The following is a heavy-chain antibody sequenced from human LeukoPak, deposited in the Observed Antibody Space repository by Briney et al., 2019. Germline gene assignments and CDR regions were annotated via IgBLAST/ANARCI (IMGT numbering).Heavy chain of an antibody. CDR1: GFTFNNHA. CDR3: TKDFRGSVYFFDY. V-gene: IGHV3-23*01. CDR2: ISGSGDNT. D-gene: IGHD1-14*01. J-gene: IGHJ4*02. Sequence: GGSLRLSCVVSGFTFNNHAMSWVRQAPGKGLEWVSAISGSGDNTFYAGSVRGRFTISRDNSKNTLYLQMDSLRAEDTAIYYCTKDFRGSVYFFDYWGQGTPVTVSS.